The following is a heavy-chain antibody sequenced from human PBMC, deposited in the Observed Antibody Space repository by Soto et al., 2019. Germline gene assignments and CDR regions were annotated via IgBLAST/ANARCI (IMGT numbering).Heavy chain of an antibody. CDR3: AKDTYYFSSSGYYVFDC. J-gene: IGHJ4*02. V-gene: IGHV4-31*03. CDR2: ISYGGST. D-gene: IGHD3-22*01. Sequence: SDTLSLTCTVSGGSINSGGYCLSWIRQHPGKGLDWIGCISYGGSTSYNPSLKSRVTISVDTSKNQFSLKLTSVTAADTAVYYCAKDTYYFSSSGYYVFDCWGQGTLVTVSS. CDR1: GGSINSGGYC.